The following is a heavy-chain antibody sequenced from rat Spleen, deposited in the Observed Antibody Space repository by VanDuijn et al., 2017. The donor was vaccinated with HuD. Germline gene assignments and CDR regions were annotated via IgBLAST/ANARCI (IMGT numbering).Heavy chain of an antibody. J-gene: IGHJ2*01. V-gene: IGHV5-7*01. CDR1: GFTFNAYD. CDR2: ISYGDSSGHSST. CDR3: ARRHYGYTDYFDY. Sequence: EVRLVESGGGLVQPGRSLKLSCAASGFTFNAYDMAWVCQAPTKGLEWVATISYGDSSGHSSTYYRDSVKGRFTISRDNAKSTLSLQMDSLRSEDTATYYCARRHYGYTDYFDYWGQGVMVTVSS. D-gene: IGHD1-4*01.